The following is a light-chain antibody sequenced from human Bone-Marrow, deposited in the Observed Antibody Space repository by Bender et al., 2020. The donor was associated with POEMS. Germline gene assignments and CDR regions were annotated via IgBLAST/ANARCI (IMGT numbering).Light chain of an antibody. CDR1: GSNLGRNY. CDR3: AVWDDSLNGWV. Sequence: QSVLTQPPSASGTPGQGVDISCSGSGSNLGRNYVNWYQHLPGAAPQLLIYRNSQRPSGVSDRFSGSRSGTSASLAISGLQSEDEADYYCAVWDDSLNGWVFGGGTKLTVL. CDR2: RNS. J-gene: IGLJ3*02. V-gene: IGLV1-44*01.